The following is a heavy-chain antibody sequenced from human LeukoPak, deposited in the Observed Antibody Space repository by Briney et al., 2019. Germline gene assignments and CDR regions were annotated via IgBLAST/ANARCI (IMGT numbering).Heavy chain of an antibody. CDR2: IKQDGSEK. J-gene: IGHJ4*02. V-gene: IGHV3-7*01. CDR3: AKDLYGLRYFDWLADY. D-gene: IGHD3-9*01. CDR1: GFTFSSSW. Sequence: PGGSLRLSCAASGFTFSSSWMSWVRQAPGKGLEWVANIKQDGSEKYYVDSVKGRFTISRDNSKNTLYLQMNSLRAEDTAVYYCAKDLYGLRYFDWLADYWGQGTLVTVSS.